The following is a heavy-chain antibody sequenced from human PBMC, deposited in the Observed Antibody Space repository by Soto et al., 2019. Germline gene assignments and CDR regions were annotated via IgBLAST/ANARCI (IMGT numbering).Heavy chain of an antibody. J-gene: IGHJ1*01. D-gene: IGHD2-15*01. V-gene: IGHV4-59*01. CDR2: IYFSGVA. CDR3: ARGDSDLAVSEAAY. CDR1: GASITVSY. Sequence: QMQMQESGPRLVKPSETLSLTCTVSGASITVSYWSWIRQPPEKGLQWLGYIYFSGVASYNPSLTSRATMSRDTSKNEFSLKLTSVTAADTAIYYCARGDSDLAVSEAAYWGQGTLVTVSS.